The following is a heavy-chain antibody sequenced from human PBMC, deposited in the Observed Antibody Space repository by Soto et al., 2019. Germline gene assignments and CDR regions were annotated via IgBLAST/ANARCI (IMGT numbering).Heavy chain of an antibody. Sequence: QVQLVECGGGVVQPGRSLRLSCAASGFTFSSYTMHWVRQAPGKGLECVAVISYDGSNKYYADSVKGRFTISRDNSKNTLYLQMNSLSAEDTAMYYCANVPYESSGYHPDYWGQGSLVSVSS. CDR3: ANVPYESSGYHPDY. J-gene: IGHJ4*02. V-gene: IGHV3-30-3*01. D-gene: IGHD3-22*01. CDR1: GFTFSSYT. CDR2: ISYDGSNK.